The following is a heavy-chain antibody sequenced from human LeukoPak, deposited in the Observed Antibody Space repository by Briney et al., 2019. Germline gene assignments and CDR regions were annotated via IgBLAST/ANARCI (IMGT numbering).Heavy chain of an antibody. J-gene: IGHJ4*02. CDR3: AFQFGGAIVRGFDY. V-gene: IGHV1-18*01. D-gene: IGHD3-16*02. CDR1: GYTSTTYG. Sequence: ASVKVSCKASGYTSTTYGISWVRQAPGQGLEWMGWTYNSYTHYAQTLRDRLTMTTDTSTSTSYMELSSLRSEDTAVYYCAFQFGGAIVRGFDYWGQGTLVSVSS. CDR2: TYNSYT.